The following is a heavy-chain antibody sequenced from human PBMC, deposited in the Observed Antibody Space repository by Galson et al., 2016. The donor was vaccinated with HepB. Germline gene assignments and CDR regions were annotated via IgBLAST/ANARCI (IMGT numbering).Heavy chain of an antibody. CDR3: AGGWVRGFYYFDY. V-gene: IGHV1-46*01. CDR1: GYTFTSYY. J-gene: IGHJ4*02. D-gene: IGHD3-10*01. Sequence: SVKVSCKASGYTFTSYYIHWVRQAPGQGLEWMGIINPSGGSTSYAQKFQGRVTMTRDTSTSTVYMELSSLRSEDTAVSYCAGGWVRGFYYFDYWGQGTLVTVSS. CDR2: INPSGGST.